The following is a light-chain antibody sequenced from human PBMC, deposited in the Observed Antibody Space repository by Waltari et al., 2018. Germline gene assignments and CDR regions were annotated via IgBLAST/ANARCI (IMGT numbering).Light chain of an antibody. CDR3: GQVTHWPWT. CDR1: QSLVHRDGKTY. Sequence: DVVMTQSPLSLPVTPGQPASISCTSSQSLVHRDGKTYLNWLQQKPGQPPRRLIYQVSNRDSGVPDRFSGSGAGTDFTLKISRVEAEDVGVYYCGQVTHWPWTFGQGTKVEIK. CDR2: QVS. V-gene: IGKV2-30*02. J-gene: IGKJ1*01.